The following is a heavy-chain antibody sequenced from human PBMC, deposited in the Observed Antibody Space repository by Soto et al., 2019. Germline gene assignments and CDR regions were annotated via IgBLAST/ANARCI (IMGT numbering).Heavy chain of an antibody. CDR1: GFTFSSYW. CDR3: ARDGLYSSGWFGFGFSFDI. CDR2: IKQDGSEK. J-gene: IGHJ3*02. D-gene: IGHD6-19*01. Sequence: GGSLRLSCAASGFTFSSYWMSWVRQAPGKGLEWVANIKQDGSEKYYVDSVKGRFTISRDNAKNSLYLQMNSLRAEDTAVYYCARDGLYSSGWFGFGFSFDIWGQGTMVT. V-gene: IGHV3-7*01.